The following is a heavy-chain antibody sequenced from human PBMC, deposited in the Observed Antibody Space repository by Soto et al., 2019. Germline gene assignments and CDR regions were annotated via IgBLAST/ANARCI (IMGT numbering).Heavy chain of an antibody. Sequence: GESLKISCKVSGDSLSYYWIGWVRQMPGKGLEWMGIIYPGDSDTRYSPSFQGQVTISADKSISTAYLQWSSLKASDAAMYFCATLRDPFTWFDPWGQGTLVTVSS. CDR3: ATLRDPFTWFDP. CDR2: IYPGDSDT. V-gene: IGHV5-51*01. J-gene: IGHJ5*02. CDR1: GDSLSYYW.